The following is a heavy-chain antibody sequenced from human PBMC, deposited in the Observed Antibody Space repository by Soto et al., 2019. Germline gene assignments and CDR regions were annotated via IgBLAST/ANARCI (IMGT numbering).Heavy chain of an antibody. CDR1: GFTFRTYG. D-gene: IGHD2-2*02. V-gene: IGHV3-33*01. J-gene: IGHJ4*02. CDR3: VRGYCRSTSSYNRGFDS. Sequence: QVQLVESGGGVVQPGRSLRLSCAASGFTFRTYGRHWVRQAPGEGLEWVALIWFDGSSKYYRNSVKGRFTISRDNSKNRIFLQMNSLRAEDTALYYCVRGYCRSTSSYNRGFDSWGQGTLVTVSS. CDR2: IWFDGSSK.